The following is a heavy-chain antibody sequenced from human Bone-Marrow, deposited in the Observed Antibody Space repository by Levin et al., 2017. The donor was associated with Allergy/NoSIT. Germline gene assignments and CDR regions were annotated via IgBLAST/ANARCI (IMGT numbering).Heavy chain of an antibody. V-gene: IGHV4-59*08. CDR2: IYYSGST. Sequence: PSETLSLTCTVSGGSISSYYWSWIRQPPGKGLEWIGYIYYSGSTNYNPSLKSRVTISVDTSKNQFSLKLSSVTAADTAVYYCARLSSLEEGSGSYYRFDYWGQGTLVTVSS. D-gene: IGHD3-10*01. CDR1: GGSISSYY. CDR3: ARLSSLEEGSGSYYRFDY. J-gene: IGHJ4*02.